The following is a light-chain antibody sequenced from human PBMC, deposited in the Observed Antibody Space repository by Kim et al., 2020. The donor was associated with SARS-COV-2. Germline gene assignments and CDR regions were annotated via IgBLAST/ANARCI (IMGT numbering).Light chain of an antibody. Sequence: DIQMTQSPSSLSPSVGDRVTITCRASQSISSYLNWYQQKPGKAPKLLIYAASSLQSGVPSRFSGSGSGTDFTLTISSLQPEDFATYYCQQSYSTPRTFGGGTKVDIK. J-gene: IGKJ4*01. V-gene: IGKV1-39*01. CDR2: AAS. CDR1: QSISSY. CDR3: QQSYSTPRT.